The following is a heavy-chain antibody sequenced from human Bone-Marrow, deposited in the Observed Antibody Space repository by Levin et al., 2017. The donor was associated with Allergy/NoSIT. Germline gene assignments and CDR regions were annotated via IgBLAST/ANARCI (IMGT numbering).Heavy chain of an antibody. CDR1: GFNFRGAW. V-gene: IGHV3-15*04. CDR3: TTVGVVPYDFDGRGSFKYDY. J-gene: IGHJ4*02. D-gene: IGHD2-15*01. CDR2: IASQSDGGTT. Sequence: NAGGSLRLSCAASGFNFRGAWLTWVRQAPGKGLEWVGRIASQSDGGTTASAEAVKARFTISRDDSKNIVYLQMDSLKSEDTGVYYCTTVGVVPYDFDGRGSFKYDYWGQGTQVTVSS.